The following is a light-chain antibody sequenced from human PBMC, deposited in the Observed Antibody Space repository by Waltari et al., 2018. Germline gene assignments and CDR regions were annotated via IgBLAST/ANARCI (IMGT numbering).Light chain of an antibody. Sequence: DIVMTQSRDSLAVSLGERATINCKSSQSVLFNSNNKNYLAWYQQKPGQPPKMLIYWGSTRESGVPDRFSGSGSGTDFVLTISSLQAEDVAVYYCKQCYHSPGTFGQGTKVEIK. CDR2: WGS. V-gene: IGKV4-1*01. J-gene: IGKJ1*01. CDR3: KQCYHSPGT. CDR1: QSVLFNSNNKNY.